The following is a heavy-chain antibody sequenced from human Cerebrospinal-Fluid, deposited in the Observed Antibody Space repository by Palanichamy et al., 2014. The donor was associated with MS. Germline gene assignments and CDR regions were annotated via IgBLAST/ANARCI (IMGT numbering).Heavy chain of an antibody. J-gene: IGHJ6*02. V-gene: IGHV1-2*04. D-gene: IGHD4-11*01. Sequence: QVHLVQSGAEAEKPGASVKVSCRASGYTFSGYYMHWVRQAPGQGLEWMGWINPNSGGTNYAQNFQGWVTMTRDTSRATAYLELRRLKSDDTALYYCAKGASDSNYAGGMDVWGQGTMVTVSS. CDR1: GYTFSGYY. CDR3: AKGASDSNYAGGMDV. CDR2: INPNSGGT.